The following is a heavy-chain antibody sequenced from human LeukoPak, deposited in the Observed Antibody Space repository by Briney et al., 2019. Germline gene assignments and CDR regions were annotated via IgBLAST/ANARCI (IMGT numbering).Heavy chain of an antibody. V-gene: IGHV1-2*02. Sequence: ASVKVSCKASGYTFTGYYMHWVRQAPGQGLEWMGWINPNSGGTNYAQKFQGRVTMTRDTSTSTAYMELRSLRSDDTAVYYCARTYYYDSSGHNWFDPWGQGTLVTVSS. CDR2: INPNSGGT. D-gene: IGHD3-22*01. J-gene: IGHJ5*02. CDR1: GYTFTGYY. CDR3: ARTYYYDSSGHNWFDP.